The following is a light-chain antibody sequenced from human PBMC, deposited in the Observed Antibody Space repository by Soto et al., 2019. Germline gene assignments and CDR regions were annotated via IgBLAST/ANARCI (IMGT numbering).Light chain of an antibody. Sequence: QSALTQPRSVSGSPGQSVTISCTGSSSDVGAYNFASWYQQHPGAAPKLLIHDVNKRPPGVPDRFSASKSGNTASRTISGLQAEDEADYYCCSYAGEYKYVFGSGTKLTVL. V-gene: IGLV2-11*01. CDR1: SSDVGAYNF. CDR3: CSYAGEYKYV. J-gene: IGLJ1*01. CDR2: DVN.